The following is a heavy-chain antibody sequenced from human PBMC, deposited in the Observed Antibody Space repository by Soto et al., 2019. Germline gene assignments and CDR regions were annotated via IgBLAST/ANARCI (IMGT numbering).Heavy chain of an antibody. Sequence: GGSLRLSCAASGFTVSSNYMSWVRQAPGKGLEWVSVIYSGGSTYYADSVKGRFTISRDNSKNTLYLQMNSLRAEDTAVYYCARGLMVRGVHLFDYWGQGTLVTVSS. CDR2: IYSGGST. V-gene: IGHV3-53*01. CDR3: ARGLMVRGVHLFDY. D-gene: IGHD3-10*01. CDR1: GFTVSSNY. J-gene: IGHJ4*02.